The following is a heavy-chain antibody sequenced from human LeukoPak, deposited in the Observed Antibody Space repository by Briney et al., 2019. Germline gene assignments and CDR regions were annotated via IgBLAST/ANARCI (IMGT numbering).Heavy chain of an antibody. CDR2: ISYDGSNK. J-gene: IGHJ5*02. CDR1: GFTFSTYA. D-gene: IGHD3-10*01. CDR3: ARDFFAYGSGSYSSYNWFDP. V-gene: IGHV3-30*04. Sequence: GGSLRLSCAASGFTFSTYAMHWVRQAPGKGLEWVAVISYDGSNKYYADSVKGRFTISRDNSKNTLYLQMNSLRAEDTAVYYCARDFFAYGSGSYSSYNWFDPWGQGTLVTVSS.